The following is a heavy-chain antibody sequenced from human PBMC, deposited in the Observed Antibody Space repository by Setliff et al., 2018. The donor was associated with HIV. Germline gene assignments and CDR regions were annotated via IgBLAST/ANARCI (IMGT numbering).Heavy chain of an antibody. V-gene: IGHV1-18*01. CDR3: ARDFGIAMIVVDRDAFDI. D-gene: IGHD3-22*01. CDR1: GYTFTSYG. J-gene: IGHJ3*02. CDR2: ISAYNGNT. Sequence: ASVKVSCKASGYTFTSYGISWVRQAPGQGLEWMGWISAYNGNTNYAQKLQCRVTMTTDTSKGTAYMELRSLRSDDTAVYYCARDFGIAMIVVDRDAFDILGQGAMVTVSS.